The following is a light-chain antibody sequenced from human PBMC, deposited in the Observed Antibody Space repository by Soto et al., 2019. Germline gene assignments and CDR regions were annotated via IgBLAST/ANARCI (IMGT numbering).Light chain of an antibody. J-gene: IGLJ1*01. Sequence: QSVLTQPPSVSEAPGQRVTISCTGSSSNIGAGYEAHWYQQVPGTAPKLLIYENNNRPSGVHDRFSGSKSGTSASLAITGLQDEDEAEYYCQSYDSSLSGYVFGTGTKLTVL. CDR2: ENN. V-gene: IGLV1-40*01. CDR3: QSYDSSLSGYV. CDR1: SSNIGAGYE.